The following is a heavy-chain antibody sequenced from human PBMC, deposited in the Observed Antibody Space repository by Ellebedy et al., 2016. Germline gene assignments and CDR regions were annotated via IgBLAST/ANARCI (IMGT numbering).Heavy chain of an antibody. CDR2: IWYDGSNK. CDR3: AKARYGGNSPGDY. CDR1: GFTFSSYG. J-gene: IGHJ4*02. V-gene: IGHV3-33*06. D-gene: IGHD4-23*01. Sequence: GESLKISXAASGFTFSSYGMHWVRQAPGKGLEWVAVIWYDGSNKYYADSVKGRFTISRDNSKNTLYLQMNSLRAEDTAVYYCAKARYGGNSPGDYWGQGTLVTVSS.